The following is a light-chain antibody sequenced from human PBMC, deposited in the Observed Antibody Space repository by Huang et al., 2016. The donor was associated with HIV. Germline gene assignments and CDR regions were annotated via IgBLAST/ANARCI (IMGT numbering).Light chain of an antibody. V-gene: IGKV3-15*01. CDR1: QSVSGN. Sequence: EIVMTQSPATLSVSPGERATLSCRASQSVSGNFAWFQQKPGRAPRLLIYDGAIRPFDIPARFSGSGSGAEFTLTISGLQSEDFAVYYCHQYNNWPPTWTFGQGTKVEIK. CDR2: DGA. CDR3: HQYNNWPPTWT. J-gene: IGKJ1*01.